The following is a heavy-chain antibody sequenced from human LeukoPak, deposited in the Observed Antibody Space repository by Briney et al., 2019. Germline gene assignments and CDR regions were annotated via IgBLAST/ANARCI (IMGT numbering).Heavy chain of an antibody. V-gene: IGHV3-21*01. Sequence: PGGSLRLSCGASGFYFSSYSMNWVRQAPGKGLEWVSSINSGSTYTYYADSVKGRFTISRDNAKNSLHLQMYSLRAEDTAVYFCARVEATTGRNYHYYYMDVWGKGTTVTVSS. CDR2: INSGSTYT. CDR3: ARVEATTGRNYHYYYMDV. D-gene: IGHD1-1*01. CDR1: GFYFSSYS. J-gene: IGHJ6*03.